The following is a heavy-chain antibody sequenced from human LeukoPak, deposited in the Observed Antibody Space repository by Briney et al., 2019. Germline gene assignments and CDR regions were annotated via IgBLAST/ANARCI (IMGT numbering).Heavy chain of an antibody. V-gene: IGHV3-30*03. CDR1: GFTFSSYG. D-gene: IGHD5-18*01. CDR3: ARDPSYSYGKMVEFDY. CDR2: ISYDGSNK. J-gene: IGHJ4*02. Sequence: GRSLRLSCAASGFTFSSYGMHWVRQAPGKGLGWVAVISYDGSNKYYADSVKGRFTISRDNSKNTLYLQMNSLRAEDTAVYYCARDPSYSYGKMVEFDYWGQGTLVTVSS.